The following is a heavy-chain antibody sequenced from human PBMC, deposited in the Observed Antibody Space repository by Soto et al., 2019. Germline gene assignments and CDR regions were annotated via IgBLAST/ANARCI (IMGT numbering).Heavy chain of an antibody. J-gene: IGHJ3*02. Sequence: KPSETLSLTCAVYGGSFSGYYWSWIRQPPGKGLEWIGELNDSGGTNYNASLKSRVTISGDMSKNQFSLKLSSVTAADTAVYYCAREVGLRAFVILRQEAMDAVS. CDR2: LNDSGGT. D-gene: IGHD1-26*01. CDR1: GGSFSGYY. CDR3: AREVGLRAFVI. V-gene: IGHV4-34*01.